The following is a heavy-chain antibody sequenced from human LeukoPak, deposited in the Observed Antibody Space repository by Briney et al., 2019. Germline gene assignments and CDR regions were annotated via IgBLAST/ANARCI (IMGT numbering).Heavy chain of an antibody. CDR2: ISSSSSTI. Sequence: GGSLRLSCAASGFTFSSYSMNWVRQAPGKGLEWVSYISSSSSTIYYADSVKGRFTISRDNAKNSLYLQMNSLRDEDTAVYYCARAGNWNYPIHGMDVWGQGTTVTVSS. D-gene: IGHD1-7*01. CDR1: GFTFSSYS. V-gene: IGHV3-48*02. CDR3: ARAGNWNYPIHGMDV. J-gene: IGHJ6*02.